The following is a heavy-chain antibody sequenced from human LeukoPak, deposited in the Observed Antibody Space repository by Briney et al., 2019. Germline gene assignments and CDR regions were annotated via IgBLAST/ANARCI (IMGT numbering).Heavy chain of an antibody. CDR3: ARDSSYYYDSSGYHPDWYFAL. D-gene: IGHD3-22*01. V-gene: IGHV3-23*01. CDR2: ISWSGGNP. CDR1: GFTFRSYS. Sequence: GSLSLSCAASGFTFRSYSMTWVRQAPGKGLEWVSVISWSGGNPYYADSVKGRFTLSRENSKNTVFLHMNSLRAEDTAVYHCARDSSYYYDSSGYHPDWYFALWGRNPRDTVSS. J-gene: IGHJ2*01.